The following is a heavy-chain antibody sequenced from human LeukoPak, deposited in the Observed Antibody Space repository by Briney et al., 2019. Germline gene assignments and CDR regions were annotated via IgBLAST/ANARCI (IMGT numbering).Heavy chain of an antibody. Sequence: ASVKVSCKASGYTFTSYDINWVRQAPGQGLEWMGWMKLNSGNTGYAQKFQGRVTMTRNTSISTAYMELSSLRSEDTAVYYCARPQLYDYVWGSYRSSFAFDIWGQGTMVTVSS. J-gene: IGHJ3*02. CDR2: MKLNSGNT. D-gene: IGHD3-16*02. V-gene: IGHV1-8*01. CDR3: ARPQLYDYVWGSYRSSFAFDI. CDR1: GYTFTSYD.